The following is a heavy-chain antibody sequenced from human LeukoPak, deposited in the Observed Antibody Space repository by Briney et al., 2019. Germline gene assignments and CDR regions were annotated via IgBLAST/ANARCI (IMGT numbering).Heavy chain of an antibody. J-gene: IGHJ4*02. Sequence: GGSLRLSCAASGFTFSSYGMHWVRQAPGKGLEWVAVISYDGSNKYYADSVKGRFTISRDNSKNTLYLQMNSLRAEDTAVYYCAKDPAYCSSTSCYVGGYFGYWGQGTLVTVSS. CDR3: AKDPAYCSSTSCYVGGYFGY. D-gene: IGHD2-2*01. CDR1: GFTFSSYG. CDR2: ISYDGSNK. V-gene: IGHV3-30*18.